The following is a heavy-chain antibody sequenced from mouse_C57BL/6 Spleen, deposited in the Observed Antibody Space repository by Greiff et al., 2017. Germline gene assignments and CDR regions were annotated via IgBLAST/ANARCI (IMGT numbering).Heavy chain of an antibody. Sequence: EVQLQQSGTVLARPGASVKMSCKTSGYTFTSYWMHWVKQRPGQGLEWIGAIYPGNSDTSYNQKFKGKAKLTAVTSASTAYMELSSLTNEDSAVYYCTFSTVVASDAMDYWGQGTSVTVSS. CDR2: IYPGNSDT. D-gene: IGHD1-1*01. V-gene: IGHV1-5*01. J-gene: IGHJ4*01. CDR3: TFSTVVASDAMDY. CDR1: GYTFTSYW.